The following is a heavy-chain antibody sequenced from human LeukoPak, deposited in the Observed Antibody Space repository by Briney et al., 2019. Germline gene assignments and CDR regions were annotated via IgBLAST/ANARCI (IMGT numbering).Heavy chain of an antibody. V-gene: IGHV3-30-3*01. CDR2: ISYDGSNK. J-gene: IGHJ6*02. Sequence: PGRSLRLSCAASGFTFSSYAMHWVRQAPGKGLEWVAVISYDGSNKYYADSVKGRFTISRDNSKNTLYLQMNSLRAEDTAVYYCARDARWRYDFWSGYYPRHYYYGMDVWGQGATVTVSS. CDR3: ARDARWRYDFWSGYYPRHYYYGMDV. D-gene: IGHD3-3*01. CDR1: GFTFSSYA.